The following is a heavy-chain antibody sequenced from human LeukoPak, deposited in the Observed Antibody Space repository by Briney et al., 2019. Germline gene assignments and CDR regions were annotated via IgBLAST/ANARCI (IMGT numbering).Heavy chain of an antibody. CDR3: AREEYLSGSYVDD. CDR2: INVHKGNT. V-gene: IGHV1-18*01. D-gene: IGHD3-10*01. CDR1: GNIFNTYG. Sequence: ASEKVPCKDSGNIFNTYGFSWVRQAPGHGPEWIGWINVHKGNTNYAQKFQGRVTMTADTSTSTVYMELRSLTSDDTAVYYCAREEYLSGSYVDDWGQGTLVTVSS. J-gene: IGHJ4*02.